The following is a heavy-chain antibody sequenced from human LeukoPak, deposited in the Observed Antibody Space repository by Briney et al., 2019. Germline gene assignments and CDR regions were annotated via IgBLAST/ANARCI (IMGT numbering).Heavy chain of an antibody. D-gene: IGHD3-22*01. Sequence: SETLSLTCAVSGGSISGGGYSWSWIRQPPGKGLEWIGYIYHSGSTYYNPSLKSRVTISVDRSKNQFSLKLSSVTAADTAVYYCARVDDSSGSVDYWGQGTLVTVSS. J-gene: IGHJ4*02. CDR2: IYHSGST. CDR1: GGSISGGGYS. V-gene: IGHV4-30-2*01. CDR3: ARVDDSSGSVDY.